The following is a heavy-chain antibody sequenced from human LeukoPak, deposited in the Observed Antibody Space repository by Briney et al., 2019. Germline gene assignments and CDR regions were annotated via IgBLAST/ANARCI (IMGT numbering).Heavy chain of an antibody. J-gene: IGHJ4*02. D-gene: IGHD6-13*01. Sequence: GGSLRLSCAASGFTFSRYWMHWVRQAPGKGLVWVSHINSDGGSTTYADSVRGRFTMSRDNAKNTLYLQMNSLRAEDTAVYYCAREDYSSPIPDYWGQGTLVTVSS. CDR1: GFTFSRYW. CDR2: INSDGGST. V-gene: IGHV3-74*01. CDR3: AREDYSSPIPDY.